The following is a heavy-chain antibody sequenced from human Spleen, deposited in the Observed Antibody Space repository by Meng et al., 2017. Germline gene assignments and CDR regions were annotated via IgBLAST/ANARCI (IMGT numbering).Heavy chain of an antibody. V-gene: IGHV4-39*07. D-gene: IGHD3-22*01. CDR3: ARDRGLDYDSSGYDDY. Sequence: SETLSLTCTVSGGSISSSSYYWGWIRQPPGKGLEWIGSIYYSGSTYYNPSLKSRVTISVDTSKNQFSLKLSSVTAADTAVYYCARDRGLDYDSSGYDDYWGQGTLVTVSS. J-gene: IGHJ4*02. CDR2: IYYSGST. CDR1: GGSISSSSYY.